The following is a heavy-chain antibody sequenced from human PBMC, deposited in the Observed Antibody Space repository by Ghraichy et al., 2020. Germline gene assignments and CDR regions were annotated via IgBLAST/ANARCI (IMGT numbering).Heavy chain of an antibody. CDR2: IYYSGST. Sequence: SETLSLTCTVSGGSISSYYWSWIRQPPGKGLEWIGYIYYSGSTNYNPSLKSRVTISVDTSKNQFSLKLSSVTAADTAVYYCARTQQRYDSSGYPPYYYAMDVWGQGTTVTVSS. D-gene: IGHD3-22*01. J-gene: IGHJ6*02. CDR3: ARTQQRYDSSGYPPYYYAMDV. CDR1: GGSISSYY. V-gene: IGHV4-59*01.